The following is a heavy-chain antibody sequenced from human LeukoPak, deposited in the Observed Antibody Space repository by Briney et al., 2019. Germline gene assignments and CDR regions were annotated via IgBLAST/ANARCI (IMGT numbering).Heavy chain of an antibody. CDR1: GFTFSSYA. CDR2: ISGSGGRT. D-gene: IGHD6-13*01. J-gene: IGHJ4*02. Sequence: PGGSLRLSCAASGFTFSSYAMSWVRQAPGKGLEWVSAISGSGGRTYYADSVKGRFTISRDNSNNTLYLQMNSLRAEETAVYYCAKVQQQLWDYWGQGTLVTVSS. V-gene: IGHV3-23*01. CDR3: AKVQQQLWDY.